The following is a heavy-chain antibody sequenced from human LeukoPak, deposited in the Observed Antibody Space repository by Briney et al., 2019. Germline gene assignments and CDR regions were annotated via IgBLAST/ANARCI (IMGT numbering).Heavy chain of an antibody. D-gene: IGHD5-24*01. CDR3: ARSAVEMATIAWFDP. CDR1: GFTFSTYS. J-gene: IGHJ5*02. CDR2: ISGSGGST. Sequence: PGGSLRLSCAASGFTFSTYSMSWVRQSPGKGLEWVSAISGSGGSTYYADSVKGRFTISRDNSKNTLYLQMNSLRAEDTAVYYCARSAVEMATIAWFDPWGQGTLVTVSS. V-gene: IGHV3-23*01.